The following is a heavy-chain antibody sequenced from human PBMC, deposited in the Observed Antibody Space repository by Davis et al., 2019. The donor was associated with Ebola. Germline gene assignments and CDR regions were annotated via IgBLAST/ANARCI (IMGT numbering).Heavy chain of an antibody. Sequence: GESLKISCAASGFTFNTYAFYWVRQAPGKGLEWVANIKQDGSEKYCVDSVKGRFTISRDNAKNSLYLQMNSLRAEDTAVYYCARDNWNSFDYWGQGTLVTVSS. J-gene: IGHJ4*02. V-gene: IGHV3-7*01. CDR3: ARDNWNSFDY. D-gene: IGHD1-20*01. CDR2: IKQDGSEK. CDR1: GFTFNTYA.